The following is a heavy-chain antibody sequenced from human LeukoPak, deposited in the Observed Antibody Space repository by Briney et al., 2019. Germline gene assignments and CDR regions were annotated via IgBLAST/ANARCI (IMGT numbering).Heavy chain of an antibody. V-gene: IGHV1-69*13. J-gene: IGHJ3*02. CDR1: EGTFSSYA. CDR3: ARVFASDYVSYAYAFDI. Sequence: SVKVSCNASEGTFSSYAISWVRQDPGQGLEWMGGIIPIFGTANYAQKFQGRVTITADESTSTAYMELSSLRSEDTAVYYCARVFASDYVSYAYAFDIWGQGTMVTVSS. D-gene: IGHD5-12*01. CDR2: IIPIFGTA.